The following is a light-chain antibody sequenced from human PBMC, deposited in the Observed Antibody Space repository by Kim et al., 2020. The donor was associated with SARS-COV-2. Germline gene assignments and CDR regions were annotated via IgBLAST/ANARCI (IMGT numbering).Light chain of an antibody. V-gene: IGKV1-39*01. CDR2: AAS. CDR1: QNINTF. J-gene: IGKJ2*01. Sequence: ASVGDRVTITCRASQNINTFLNWYQQKPGKAPRLLIYAASSLHSGVPSRFSGSGSGTAFTLTIASLQPEDIATYYCQQSYSTPSYTFGQGTKLEI. CDR3: QQSYSTPSYT.